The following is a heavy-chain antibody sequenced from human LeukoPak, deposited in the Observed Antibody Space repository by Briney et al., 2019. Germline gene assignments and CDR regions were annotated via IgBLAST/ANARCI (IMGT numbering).Heavy chain of an antibody. CDR3: ARVGDYYDSSGWGYYFDY. CDR2: IYHSRST. Sequence: SETLSLTCTVSGGSISSGDYYWSWIRQPPGKGLEWIGYIYHSRSTYYNPSLKSRVTISVDRSKNQFSLKLSSVTAADTAVYYCARVGDYYDSSGWGYYFDYWGQGTLVTVSS. J-gene: IGHJ4*02. CDR1: GGSISSGDYY. V-gene: IGHV4-30-2*01. D-gene: IGHD3-22*01.